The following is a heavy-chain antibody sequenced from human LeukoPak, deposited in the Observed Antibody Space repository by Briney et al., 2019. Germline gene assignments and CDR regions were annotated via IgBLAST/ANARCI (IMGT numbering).Heavy chain of an antibody. D-gene: IGHD2-15*01. CDR3: AKAHGHVVVPGAFDI. CDR2: ISGSGDNS. CDR1: GFTFSTYA. V-gene: IGHV3-23*01. Sequence: GGSLRLSCAASGFTFSTYAMSWLRQAPGKGLEWVSTISGSGDNSYYADSVKGRFTISRDKSKNTLYLQMNRLRADDTALYYCAKAHGHVVVPGAFDIWGQGTVVTVSS. J-gene: IGHJ3*02.